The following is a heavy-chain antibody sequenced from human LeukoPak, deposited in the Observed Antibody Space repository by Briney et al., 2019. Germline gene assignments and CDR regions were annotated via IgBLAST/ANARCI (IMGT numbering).Heavy chain of an antibody. V-gene: IGHV1-3*03. Sequence: EASVKVSCKASGYTFTSYATHWVRQAPGQRLEWMGWINAGNGNTKYSQEFQGRVTITRDTSASTAYMELSSLRSEDMAVYYCARATGITIFGVVISDAFDIWGQGTMVTVSS. CDR3: ARATGITIFGVVISDAFDI. D-gene: IGHD3-3*01. CDR2: INAGNGNT. J-gene: IGHJ3*02. CDR1: GYTFTSYA.